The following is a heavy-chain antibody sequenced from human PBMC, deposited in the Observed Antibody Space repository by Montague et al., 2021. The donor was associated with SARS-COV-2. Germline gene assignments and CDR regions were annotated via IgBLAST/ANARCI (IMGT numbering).Heavy chain of an antibody. D-gene: IGHD2-2*01. Sequence: SETLSLTCAVYGGSFSGYYWSWIRQPPGKGLEWTGEINHSGSTNYNPSLKSRVTISVDTSKNQFSLKLSSVTAADTAVYYCTSEGYQVLWSDYYYYGMDVWGQGTTVTVSS. CDR1: GGSFSGYY. CDR2: INHSGST. J-gene: IGHJ6*02. CDR3: TSEGYQVLWSDYYYYGMDV. V-gene: IGHV4-34*01.